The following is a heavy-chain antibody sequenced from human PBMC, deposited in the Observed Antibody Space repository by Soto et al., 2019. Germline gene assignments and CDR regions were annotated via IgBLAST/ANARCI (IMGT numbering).Heavy chain of an antibody. V-gene: IGHV4-61*01. CDR1: GGSVTSGSHH. CDR3: ARGPLGVGATSFVDY. D-gene: IGHD1-26*01. CDR2: VYYTGST. J-gene: IGHJ4*02. Sequence: XGTLCLTCTVSGGSVTSGSHHWSWIRQPPGKGLEWIGYVYYTGSTNYNPSLKSRVTISVDTSKNQFSLKLSSVTAADTAVYYCARGPLGVGATSFVDYWGQGTLVTVPQ.